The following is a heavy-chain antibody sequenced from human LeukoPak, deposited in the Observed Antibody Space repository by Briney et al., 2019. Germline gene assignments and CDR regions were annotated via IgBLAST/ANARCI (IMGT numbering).Heavy chain of an antibody. J-gene: IGHJ5*02. Sequence: ASVKVSCKASGYTFTSYGISWVRQAPGQGLEWMGWISAYNGNTKYAQKLQGRVTMSIDTSTTTAYMELRSLRSDDTAVYYCARDPSNTSGWKTWFDPWGQGTLVTVSS. CDR3: ARDPSNTSGWKTWFDP. V-gene: IGHV1-18*01. D-gene: IGHD6-19*01. CDR2: ISAYNGNT. CDR1: GYTFTSYG.